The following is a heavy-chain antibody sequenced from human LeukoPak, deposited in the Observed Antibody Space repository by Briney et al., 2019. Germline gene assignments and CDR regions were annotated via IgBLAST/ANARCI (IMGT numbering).Heavy chain of an antibody. D-gene: IGHD3-10*01. CDR3: ARHKAYGAGTYSPYYFDY. CDR2: INHSGST. Sequence: SETLSLTCAVYGGSFSGYYWSWIRQPPGKGLEWIGEINHSGSTNYNPSLKSRVTLSVDTSKNQISLRLSFVTAADTAVYYCARHKAYGAGTYSPYYFDYWGQGTPVTVSS. V-gene: IGHV4-34*01. J-gene: IGHJ4*02. CDR1: GGSFSGYY.